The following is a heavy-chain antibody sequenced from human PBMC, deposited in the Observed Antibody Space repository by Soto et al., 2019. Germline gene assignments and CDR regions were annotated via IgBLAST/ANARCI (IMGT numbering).Heavy chain of an antibody. CDR2: ISWNSGSI. Sequence: GGSLRLSCAASGFTFDDYAMHWVRQAPGKGLEWVSGISWNSGSIGYADSVKGRFTISRDNAKNSLYLQMNSLRAEDTALYYCAKDLRGRYSSSWEHGFDYWGQGTLVTVSS. V-gene: IGHV3-9*01. D-gene: IGHD6-13*01. CDR1: GFTFDDYA. CDR3: AKDLRGRYSSSWEHGFDY. J-gene: IGHJ4*02.